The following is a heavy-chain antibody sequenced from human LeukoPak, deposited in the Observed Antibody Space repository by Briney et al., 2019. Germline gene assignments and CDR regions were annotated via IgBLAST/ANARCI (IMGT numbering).Heavy chain of an antibody. V-gene: IGHV1-69*13. Sequence: ASVKVSCKASGGTFSSYAISWVRQAPGQGLEWMGGIIPIFGTANYAQKFQGRVTITADESTSTAYMELSSLRSEDTAVYYCARVSDYYYDSSAQPDYWGQGTLVTVSS. CDR3: ARVSDYYYDSSAQPDY. CDR1: GGTFSSYA. J-gene: IGHJ4*02. D-gene: IGHD3-22*01. CDR2: IIPIFGTA.